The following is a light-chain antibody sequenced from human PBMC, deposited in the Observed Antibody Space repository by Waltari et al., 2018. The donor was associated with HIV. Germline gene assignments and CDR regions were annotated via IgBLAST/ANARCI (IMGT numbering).Light chain of an antibody. CDR3: QQSFNNPRS. CDR1: QTVSTD. Sequence: DIQMTESPSALSASIGARVTITCRASQTVSTDLHWYQQKPGIGPKLLIYAASSVQSGFPSRFSGSGSGTEFTLTISSLQPEDFATYYCQQSFNNPRSFGQGTKVEVK. J-gene: IGKJ1*01. V-gene: IGKV1-39*01. CDR2: AAS.